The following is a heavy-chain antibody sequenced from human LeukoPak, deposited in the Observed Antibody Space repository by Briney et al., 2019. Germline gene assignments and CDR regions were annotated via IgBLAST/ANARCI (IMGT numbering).Heavy chain of an antibody. CDR2: VSNSGTTT. CDR1: GXTFSSYS. CDR3: AKESGDCGADCLALNDY. V-gene: IGHV3-48*04. Sequence: PGGSLRLSCAASGXTFSSYSVIWARQAPGKGLEWVSYVSNSGTTTYYADSVKGRFTISRDNTKNSLYLQMNSLRGEDTAVYFCAKESGDCGADCLALNDYWGQGTLVTVSS. J-gene: IGHJ4*02. D-gene: IGHD2-21*02.